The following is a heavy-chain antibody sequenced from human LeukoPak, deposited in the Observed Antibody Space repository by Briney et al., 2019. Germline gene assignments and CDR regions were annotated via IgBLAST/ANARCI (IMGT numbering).Heavy chain of an antibody. D-gene: IGHD6-6*01. J-gene: IGHJ5*02. CDR3: AKNLIAARPSWFDP. Sequence: GGSLRLSCAASGFSFSDHYMSWVRQAPGKGLEWVSAISGSGGSTYYADSVKGRFTISRDNSKNTLYLQMNSLRAEDTAVYYCAKNLIAARPSWFDPWGQGTLVTVSS. V-gene: IGHV3-23*01. CDR2: ISGSGGST. CDR1: GFSFSDHY.